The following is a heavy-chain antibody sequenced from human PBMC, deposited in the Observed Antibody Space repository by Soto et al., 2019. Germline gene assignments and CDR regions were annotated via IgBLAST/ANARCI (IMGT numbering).Heavy chain of an antibody. V-gene: IGHV4-34*01. CDR3: ARAATLYSGSYYDWFDP. Sequence: PSETLSLTCAVYGGSFSGYDWTWIRQPPGKGLEWIGEFTYRGSTNYNPSLKSRVTISVDTSKNQFSLKLSSVTAADTAVYYCARAATLYSGSYYDWFDPWGQGTLVTVSS. J-gene: IGHJ5*02. CDR2: FTYRGST. D-gene: IGHD1-26*01. CDR1: GGSFSGYD.